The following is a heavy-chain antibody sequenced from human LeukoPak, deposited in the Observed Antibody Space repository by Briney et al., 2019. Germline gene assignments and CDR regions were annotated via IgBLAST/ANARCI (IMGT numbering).Heavy chain of an antibody. CDR1: GGSFSGYY. D-gene: IGHD4-11*01. CDR3: ARGLRLPPYYFDY. V-gene: IGHV4-34*01. CDR2: INHSGST. J-gene: IGHJ4*02. Sequence: SETLSLTCAVYGGSFSGYYWSWIRQPPGKGLEWIGEINHSGSTNYNPSLKSRVTISVDTSKNQFSLKLSSVTAADTAVYYCARGLRLPPYYFDYWGQGTLVTVYS.